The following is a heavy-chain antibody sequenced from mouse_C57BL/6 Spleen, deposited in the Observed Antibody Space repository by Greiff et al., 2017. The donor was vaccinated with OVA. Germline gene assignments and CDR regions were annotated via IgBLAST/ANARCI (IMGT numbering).Heavy chain of an antibody. V-gene: IGHV1-85*01. CDR3: ASNDWDGNYAMDY. CDR1: GYTFTSYD. J-gene: IGHJ4*01. CDR2: IYPRDGST. Sequence: VQLVESGPELVKPGASVKLSCKASGYTFTSYDINWVKQRPGQGLEWIGWIYPRDGSTKYNEKFKGKATLTVDTSSSTAYMELHSLTSEDSAVYFCASNDWDGNYAMDYWGQGTSVTVSS. D-gene: IGHD4-1*01.